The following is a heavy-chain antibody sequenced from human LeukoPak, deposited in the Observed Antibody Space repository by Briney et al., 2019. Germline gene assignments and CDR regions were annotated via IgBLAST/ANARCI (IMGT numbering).Heavy chain of an antibody. J-gene: IGHJ6*03. Sequence: GGSLRLSCAASGFTFSSHSMNWVRQAPGKGLEWVSYISSSSSTIYYADSVKGRFTISRDNAKNSLYLQMNSLRAEDTAVYYCASLSVTTTPYYYYYMDVWGKGTTVTVSS. CDR2: ISSSSSTI. V-gene: IGHV3-48*01. CDR3: ASLSVTTTPYYYYYMDV. D-gene: IGHD4-11*01. CDR1: GFTFSSHS.